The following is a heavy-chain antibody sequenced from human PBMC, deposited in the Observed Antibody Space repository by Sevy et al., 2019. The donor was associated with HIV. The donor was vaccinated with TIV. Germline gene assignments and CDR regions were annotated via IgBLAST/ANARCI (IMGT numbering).Heavy chain of an antibody. Sequence: GGSLRLSCAASGFSISNNYTAWVRQAPGKGLEWVSVMYSGGSPYYADSVKGRFALSRDMSKNTVYLQMNSLRAEDTAVYCCARGYCGGGSFTAIDPWGQGTLVTVSS. CDR1: GFSISNNY. CDR2: MYSGGSP. J-gene: IGHJ5*02. D-gene: IGHD2-21*01. V-gene: IGHV3-53*01. CDR3: ARGYCGGGSFTAIDP.